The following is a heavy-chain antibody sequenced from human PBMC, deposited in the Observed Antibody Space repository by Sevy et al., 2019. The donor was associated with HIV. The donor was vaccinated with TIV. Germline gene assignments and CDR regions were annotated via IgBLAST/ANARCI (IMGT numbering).Heavy chain of an antibody. V-gene: IGHV3-53*01. CDR3: ARGMILEGSWCGMDV. CDR1: GFNFNTHA. Sequence: GESLKISCAASGFNFNTHAMNWVRQAPGKGLEWVSVIFSGGSTYYADSVKGRFTISRDNSRNTLSLQMNSLRAEDTAVYYCARGMILEGSWCGMDVWGQGTTVTVSS. J-gene: IGHJ6*02. D-gene: IGHD3-3*01. CDR2: IFSGGST.